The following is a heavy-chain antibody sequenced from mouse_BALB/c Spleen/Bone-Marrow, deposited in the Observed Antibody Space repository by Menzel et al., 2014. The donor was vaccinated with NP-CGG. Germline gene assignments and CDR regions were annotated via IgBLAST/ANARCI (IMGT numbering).Heavy chain of an antibody. V-gene: IGHV5-4*02. J-gene: IGHJ3*01. Sequence: VKPGGSLKLSCAASGFTFSDYYMYWVRQTPKKRLEWVATISDGGSYTYYPDSVKGRFTISRDNAKNNLYLHMSSLKSEDTAMYYCARDGDYKYAWFAYWGQGTLVTVSA. D-gene: IGHD2-14*01. CDR3: ARDGDYKYAWFAY. CDR2: ISDGGSYT. CDR1: GFTFSDYY.